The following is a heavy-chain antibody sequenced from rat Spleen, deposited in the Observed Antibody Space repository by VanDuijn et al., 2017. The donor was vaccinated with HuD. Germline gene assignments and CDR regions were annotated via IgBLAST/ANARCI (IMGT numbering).Heavy chain of an antibody. D-gene: IGHD1-10*01. Sequence: EVQLVESGGGLVQPGRSLKLSCVASGFTFNNYWMAWIRQAPGKGLEWVATISYDGSSTYYRDSVKGRFTISRDNAKSTLYRQMDSLRSEDTATYYCTRRQQPYYFDYWGRGIMVTVSS. CDR1: GFTFNNYW. V-gene: IGHV5-31*01. J-gene: IGHJ2*01. CDR2: ISYDGSST. CDR3: TRRQQPYYFDY.